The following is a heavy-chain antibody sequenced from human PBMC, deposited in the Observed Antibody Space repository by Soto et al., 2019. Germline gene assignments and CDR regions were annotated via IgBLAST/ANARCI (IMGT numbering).Heavy chain of an antibody. CDR1: GFSLTTTGVS. CDR2: IYWDDDK. Sequence: SGPTLVKPTQTLTLTCTFSGFSLTTTGVSVGWIRQPPGKALEWLALIYWDDDKRYSPSLKSRVTITKDTSKSQVVLTMTNMDPVDTATYYCAHRRYGEATDWFDPWGQGTLVTVSS. J-gene: IGHJ5*02. D-gene: IGHD3-10*01. CDR3: AHRRYGEATDWFDP. V-gene: IGHV2-5*02.